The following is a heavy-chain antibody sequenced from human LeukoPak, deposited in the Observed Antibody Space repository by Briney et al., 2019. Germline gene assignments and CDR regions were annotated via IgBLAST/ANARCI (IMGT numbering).Heavy chain of an antibody. CDR2: ISWNSGSI. CDR1: GFTFDDYA. D-gene: IGHD6-19*01. CDR3: AKDMGGVAGLDY. Sequence: PGGSLRLSCAASGFTFDDYAMHWIRQAPGKGLEWVSGISWNSGSIGYADSVKGRFTISRDNAKNSLYLQMNSLRAEDTALYYCAKDMGGVAGLDYWGQGTLVTVSS. V-gene: IGHV3-9*01. J-gene: IGHJ4*02.